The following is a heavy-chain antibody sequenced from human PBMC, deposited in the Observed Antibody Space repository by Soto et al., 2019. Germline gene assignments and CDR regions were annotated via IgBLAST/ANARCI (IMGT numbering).Heavy chain of an antibody. J-gene: IGHJ5*02. CDR1: GYTFTSYG. CDR2: ISPFIGNT. D-gene: IGHD3-9*01. V-gene: IGHV1-18*01. CDR3: ARVMGPLRYFDWLPKAPNWFDP. Sequence: ASVKVSCKASGYTFTSYGISWVRQAPGQGLEWMGGISPFIGNTNYAQKFQGRVTMTADKSTSTAYMELSSLRSEDTAVYYCARVMGPLRYFDWLPKAPNWFDPWGQGTLVTVSS.